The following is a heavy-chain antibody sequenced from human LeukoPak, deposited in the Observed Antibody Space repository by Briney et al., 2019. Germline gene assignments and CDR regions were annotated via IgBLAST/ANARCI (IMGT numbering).Heavy chain of an antibody. Sequence: GGSLRLSCAASGFIVNSNYMNWVRQAPGKGLEWVSVLYSDDTTYYADSVKGRFTISRDNSKNTLYLQMNNLKAEDTAVYYCARGGGYYAIDYWGQGTLVTVSS. V-gene: IGHV3-53*01. CDR2: LYSDDTT. CDR1: GFIVNSNY. CDR3: ARGGGYYAIDY. D-gene: IGHD1-26*01. J-gene: IGHJ4*02.